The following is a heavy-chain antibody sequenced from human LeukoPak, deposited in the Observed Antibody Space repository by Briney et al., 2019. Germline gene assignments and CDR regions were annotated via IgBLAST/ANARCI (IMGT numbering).Heavy chain of an antibody. CDR2: ISGSGGST. V-gene: IGHV3-23*01. D-gene: IGHD3-22*01. CDR1: GFTFSSYA. J-gene: IGHJ4*02. CDR3: AKPRRDRNYDSSGYPSYFDY. Sequence: GGSLRLSCAASGFTFSSYAMSWVRQAPGKGPEWVSAISGSGGSTYYADSVKGRFTISRDNSKNTLYLQMNSLGAEDTAVYYCAKPRRDRNYDSSGYPSYFDYWGQGTLVTVSS.